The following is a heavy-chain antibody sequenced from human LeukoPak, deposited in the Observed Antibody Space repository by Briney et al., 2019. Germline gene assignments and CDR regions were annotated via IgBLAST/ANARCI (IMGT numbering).Heavy chain of an antibody. CDR2: ISGSGGST. CDR1: GFTFSNYN. J-gene: IGHJ4*02. CDR3: AKCSDIVVVPAAIGD. V-gene: IGHV3-23*01. Sequence: PGGSLRLSCAASGFTFSNYNMNWVRQAPGKGLEWVSAISGSGGSTYYADSVKGRFTISRDNSKNTLYLQMNSLRAEDTAVYYCAKCSDIVVVPAAIGDWGQGTLVTVSS. D-gene: IGHD2-2*02.